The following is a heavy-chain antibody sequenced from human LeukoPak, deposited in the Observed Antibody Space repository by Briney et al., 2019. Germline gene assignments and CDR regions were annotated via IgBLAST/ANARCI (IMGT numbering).Heavy chain of an antibody. V-gene: IGHV3-66*02. D-gene: IGHD3-22*01. Sequence: PGGSLRLSCAASGFTVSSNYMSWVREAPGKGLEWVSVISRGGSTYYADSVKGRFTISRDNSKNTLYLQMNSLRAEDTAVYYCARDHPPNDYYDSSGYYFDYWGQGTLVTVSS. CDR3: ARDHPPNDYYDSSGYYFDY. J-gene: IGHJ4*02. CDR1: GFTVSSNY. CDR2: ISRGGST.